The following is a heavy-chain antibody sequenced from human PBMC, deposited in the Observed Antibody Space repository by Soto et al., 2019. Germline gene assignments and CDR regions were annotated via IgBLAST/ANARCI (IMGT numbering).Heavy chain of an antibody. V-gene: IGHV3-48*01. CDR1: GFTFSSYN. D-gene: IGHD1-1*01. CDR3: AIDSRNYYYYMDV. CDR2: ISLSSSTI. Sequence: EVQLVESGGGLVQPGGSLRLSCAASGFTFSSYNMNWVRQAPGKGLEWISDISLSSSTIFYADSVKGRFTISRDNAKNSLYLQMNSLRADDTAVYYCAIDSRNYYYYMDVWGKGTTVTVSS. J-gene: IGHJ6*03.